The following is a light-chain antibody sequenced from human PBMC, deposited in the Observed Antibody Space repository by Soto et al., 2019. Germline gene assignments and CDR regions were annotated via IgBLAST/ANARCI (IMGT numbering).Light chain of an antibody. CDR1: QSIYSN. CDR3: QQYHNLWT. CDR2: RAS. V-gene: IGKV3-15*01. Sequence: EIVMTQSPATLSVSPGERATLSCRASQSIYSNLAWYQQRPGQPPRLLIYRASTRATDIPARFSGSGSGTEFTLTISSLQSEDFAVYYCQQYHNLWTFGRGTKVDIK. J-gene: IGKJ1*01.